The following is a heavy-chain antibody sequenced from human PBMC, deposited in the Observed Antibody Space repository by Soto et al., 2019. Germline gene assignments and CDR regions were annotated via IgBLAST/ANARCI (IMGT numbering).Heavy chain of an antibody. J-gene: IGHJ5*02. CDR2: IIAIFGTT. CDR3: AKDGGREGYFGNWFDP. Sequence: QVQLVQSGAEVKKPGSSVKVSCKASGVTFSNYAITWVRQAPGQGLEWLGRIIAIFGTTDYAQKFQGRVTITADESTTTAYMELSSLRSDDTAVYYCAKDGGREGYFGNWFDPWGQGTLVTVSS. V-gene: IGHV1-69*15. CDR1: GVTFSNYA. D-gene: IGHD2-15*01.